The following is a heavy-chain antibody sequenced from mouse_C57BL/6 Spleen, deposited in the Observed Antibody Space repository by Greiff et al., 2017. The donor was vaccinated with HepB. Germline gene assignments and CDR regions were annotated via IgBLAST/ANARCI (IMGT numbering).Heavy chain of an antibody. V-gene: IGHV1-64*01. D-gene: IGHD2-5*01. CDR2: IHPNSGST. J-gene: IGHJ1*03. CDR3: ARRYSNYDWYFDV. CDR1: GYTFTSYR. Sequence: QVQLQQPGAELVKPGASVKLSCKASGYTFTSYRMHWVKQRPGQGLEWIGMIHPNSGSTNYNEKFKSKATLTVDKSSSTAYMQLSSLTSEDSAVYYCARRYSNYDWYFDVWGTGTTVTVSS.